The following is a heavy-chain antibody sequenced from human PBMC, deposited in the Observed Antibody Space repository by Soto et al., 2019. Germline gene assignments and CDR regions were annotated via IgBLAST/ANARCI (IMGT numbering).Heavy chain of an antibody. J-gene: IGHJ4*01. CDR3: ARSDGRY. V-gene: IGHV4-59*01. Sequence: PSETLSLTCTVSGGSISSYYWSWIRQPPGKGLKWIGYIYYSGSTNYNPSNKSRITITVETSKNQFSLKISSETAADTAVYYCARSDGRYLGQGTLVTVS. CDR2: IYYSGST. CDR1: GGSISSYY.